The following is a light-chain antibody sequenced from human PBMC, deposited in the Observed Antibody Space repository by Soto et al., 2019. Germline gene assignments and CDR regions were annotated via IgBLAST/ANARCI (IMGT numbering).Light chain of an antibody. Sequence: EMVLTQSPAPLSLSPGDRATLSCRASQSVSSYLAWYHQKPGQAPRLLIYAASTRPTSIAARFSGSGSGTEFTLTINSLQADDFATYYCQQHNSFSITFGQGTRLEI. CDR3: QQHNSFSIT. CDR2: AAS. CDR1: QSVSSY. V-gene: IGKV3-15*01. J-gene: IGKJ5*01.